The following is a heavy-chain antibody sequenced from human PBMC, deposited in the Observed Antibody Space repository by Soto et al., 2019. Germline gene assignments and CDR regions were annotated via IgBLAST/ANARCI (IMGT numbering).Heavy chain of an antibody. J-gene: IGHJ4*02. CDR1: GGTFRKYG. V-gene: IGHV1-69*13. D-gene: IGHD1-26*01. CDR3: ARSVGVTTLSYLDY. CDR2: IIPMFGTA. Sequence: GASVKVSCKASGGTFRKYGISWVRQAPGQGLEWLGGIIPMFGTATSTQNLQGRLTITADESTSTAYMELSSLTSEDTAVYFCARSVGVTTLSYLDYWGQGTQVTVSS.